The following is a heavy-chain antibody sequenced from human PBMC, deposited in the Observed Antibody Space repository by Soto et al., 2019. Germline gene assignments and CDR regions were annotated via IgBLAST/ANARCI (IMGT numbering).Heavy chain of an antibody. CDR1: GFTFSRYW. CDR2: IGTDGSST. J-gene: IGHJ4*02. Sequence: EVQLVESGGGLVQPGGSLRLSCAASGFTFSRYWMHWVRQAPGKGLVWVSRIGTDGSSTSYADSVKGRFTISRDNAKNTLSLQMNSLRAEDTAVYYCVRDRVVVPAAVYYFDYWGQGTLGTVSS. CDR3: VRDRVVVPAAVYYFDY. D-gene: IGHD2-2*01. V-gene: IGHV3-74*01.